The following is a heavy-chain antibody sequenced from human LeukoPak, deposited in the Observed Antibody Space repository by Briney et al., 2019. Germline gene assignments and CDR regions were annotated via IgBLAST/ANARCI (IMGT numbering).Heavy chain of an antibody. V-gene: IGHV3-7*03. Sequence: GGSLRLSCAASGFTFSSYWMSWVRQAPGKGLEWVANIKQDGSEKYYVDSVKGRFAISRDNAKNSLYLQMNSLRAEDTALYYCAREFRSFSLGRASQSFYDFWSGLLVGYYMDVWGKGTTVTVSS. CDR1: GFTFSSYW. CDR2: IKQDGSEK. J-gene: IGHJ6*03. CDR3: AREFRSFSLGRASQSFYDFWSGLLVGYYMDV. D-gene: IGHD3-3*01.